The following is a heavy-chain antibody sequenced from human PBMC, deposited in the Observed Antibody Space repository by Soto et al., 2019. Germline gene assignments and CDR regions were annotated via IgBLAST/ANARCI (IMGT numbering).Heavy chain of an antibody. D-gene: IGHD1-1*01. CDR2: INAGSGDS. Sequence: ASVKVSCKASEYTFTSYAIHWLRQAPGQSLEWMGWINAGSGDSKYSQKFQGRVTMTTDTSTSTAYMELRSLRSDDTAVYYCARDLDVGTGTNFDYWGQGTLVTVSS. CDR1: EYTFTSYA. J-gene: IGHJ4*02. CDR3: ARDLDVGTGTNFDY. V-gene: IGHV1-3*01.